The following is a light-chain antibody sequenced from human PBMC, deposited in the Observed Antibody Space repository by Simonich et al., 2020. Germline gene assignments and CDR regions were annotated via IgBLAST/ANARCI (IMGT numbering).Light chain of an antibody. CDR1: SSDFGSYNL. Sequence: QSALTQPRSVSGSPGQSVTISCTGTSSDFGSYNLVSWYQQHPGKAPKLLIYEGSKRPSGVSNRFSGSKSGNTASLTISGLQAEDEADYYCCSYAGSSNWVFGGGTKLTVL. CDR2: EGS. CDR3: CSYAGSSNWV. J-gene: IGLJ3*02. V-gene: IGLV2-23*01.